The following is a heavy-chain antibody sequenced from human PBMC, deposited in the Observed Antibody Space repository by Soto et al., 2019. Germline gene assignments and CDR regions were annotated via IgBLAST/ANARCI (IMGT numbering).Heavy chain of an antibody. CDR3: ARGRGSSSLGELPY. CDR1: GFTFSSFA. V-gene: IGHV3-23*01. Sequence: EVQLLESGGGWVQPGGSLTLSCAASGFTFSSFAMSCVRQAPGKGLEWASGISATGSTTYYADSVKGRCSISRDNSKNTLYLQMNSLRVEDTAVYYCARGRGSSSLGELPYWCQGTLVTASS. CDR2: ISATGSTT. D-gene: IGHD6-6*01. J-gene: IGHJ4*02.